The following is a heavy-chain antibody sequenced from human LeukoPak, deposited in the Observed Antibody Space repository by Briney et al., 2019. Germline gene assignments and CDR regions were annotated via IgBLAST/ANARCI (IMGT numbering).Heavy chain of an antibody. D-gene: IGHD2-8*01. CDR2: INPNSGGT. J-gene: IGHJ4*02. Sequence: ASVKVSCKTSGYTFTGYYINWVRQAPGQGLEWMGWINPNSGGTNYAQNFQGRVTMTRDTSISTAYMELSGLESDDTAVYHCASMNGYWGQGTLVTVSS. CDR1: GYTFTGYY. V-gene: IGHV1-2*02. CDR3: ASMNGY.